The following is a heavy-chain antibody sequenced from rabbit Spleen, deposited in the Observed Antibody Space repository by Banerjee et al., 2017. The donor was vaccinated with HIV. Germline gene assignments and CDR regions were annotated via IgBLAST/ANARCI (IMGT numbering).Heavy chain of an antibody. V-gene: IGHV1S40*01. Sequence: QSLEESGGGLVKPGASLTLTCKASGFSFNSGDDMCWVRQAPGKGLEWIACIYTGNRKTYSATWAKGRFTCSKTSSTTVTLQMPSLTIADTATYFCARGGYGGHIYSMGLWGQGTLVTVS. D-gene: IGHD4-2*01. CDR2: IYTGNRKT. J-gene: IGHJ4*01. CDR1: GFSFNSGDD. CDR3: ARGGYGGHIYSMGL.